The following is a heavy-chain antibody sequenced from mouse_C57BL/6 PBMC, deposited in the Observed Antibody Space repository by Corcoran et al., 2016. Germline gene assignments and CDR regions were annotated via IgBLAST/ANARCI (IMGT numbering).Heavy chain of an antibody. CDR3: ARSGYHFDY. CDR2: INPNNGGT. J-gene: IGHJ2*01. CDR1: GYTFTDYC. V-gene: IGHV1-26*01. D-gene: IGHD3-1*01. Sequence: EVQLQQSGPELVKPGASVKISCKASGYTFTDYCMNWVKQSHGKSLEWIGDINPNNGGTSYNQKFKGKATLTVDKSSSTAYMELRSLTSEDSAVYYCARSGYHFDYWGQGTTLTVSS.